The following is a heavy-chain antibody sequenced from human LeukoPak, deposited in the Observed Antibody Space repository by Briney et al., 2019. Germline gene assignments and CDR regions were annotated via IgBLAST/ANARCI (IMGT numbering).Heavy chain of an antibody. D-gene: IGHD3-16*01. J-gene: IGHJ4*02. Sequence: SETLSLTCAVSGGSIRNSSFYWGWIRQPPGKGLEWIASIYNSGTTYYNPSIKSRITIFVDTSKNQVSLKLRSVTAADTAVYYCARGGAYSYYWGQGSLVTVSS. V-gene: IGHV4-39*07. CDR1: GGSIRNSSFY. CDR3: ARGGAYSYY. CDR2: IYNSGTT.